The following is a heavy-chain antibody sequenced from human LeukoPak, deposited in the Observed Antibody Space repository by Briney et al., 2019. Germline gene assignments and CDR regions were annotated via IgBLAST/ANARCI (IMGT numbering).Heavy chain of an antibody. CDR1: GFTFSSYG. D-gene: IGHD5-18*01. CDR3: KAEPPRYSYGLFDY. CDR2: ISYDGSNK. J-gene: IGHJ4*02. Sequence: PGGSLRLSCAASGFTFSSYGMHWVRQAPGKGLEWVAVISYDGSNKYYADSVKGRFTISGDNSKNTLYLQMNSLRAEDTAVYYCKAEPPRYSYGLFDYWGQGTLVTVSS. V-gene: IGHV3-30*03.